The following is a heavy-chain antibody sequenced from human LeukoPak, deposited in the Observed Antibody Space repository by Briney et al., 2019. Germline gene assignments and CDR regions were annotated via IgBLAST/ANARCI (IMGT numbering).Heavy chain of an antibody. Sequence: SETLSLTCTVPGGSTSNYFWSWIRQPARKGLEWIGLIPDNGDSNYKPSLKSRVTMSLDTSMNQVFLKLASVSAADTAVYYCARAPSGCGGTCPSDHWGPGTQVTVSS. J-gene: IGHJ4*02. CDR3: ARAPSGCGGTCPSDH. D-gene: IGHD2-15*01. CDR1: GGSTSNYF. CDR2: IPDNGDS. V-gene: IGHV4-4*07.